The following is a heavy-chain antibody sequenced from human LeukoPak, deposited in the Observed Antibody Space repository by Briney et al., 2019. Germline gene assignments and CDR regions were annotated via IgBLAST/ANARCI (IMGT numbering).Heavy chain of an antibody. V-gene: IGHV1-69*13. CDR1: GGTFSSYA. CDR3: ARGGPNPYSSGWYLQGNWFDP. Sequence: ASVKVSCKASGGTFSSYAISWVRQAPGQGLEWMGGIIPIFGTANYAQKFQGRVTITADESTSTAYMELSSLRSEDTAVYYCARGGPNPYSSGWYLQGNWFDPWGQGTLVTVSS. D-gene: IGHD6-19*01. J-gene: IGHJ5*02. CDR2: IIPIFGTA.